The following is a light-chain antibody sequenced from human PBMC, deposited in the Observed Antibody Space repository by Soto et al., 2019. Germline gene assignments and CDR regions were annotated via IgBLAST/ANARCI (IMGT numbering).Light chain of an antibody. J-gene: IGKJ1*01. CDR1: QRFGSSN. V-gene: IGKV3-20*01. CDR2: STS. Sequence: MVLTQSPGTLSLSPGERGTLSCRASQRFGSSNLAWYQQKPGQAPRLLIYSTSSRATGIPDRFSGSGSGTDFTLTISRLEPEDFAVYYCQQYGNSPWTFGQGTKVDIK. CDR3: QQYGNSPWT.